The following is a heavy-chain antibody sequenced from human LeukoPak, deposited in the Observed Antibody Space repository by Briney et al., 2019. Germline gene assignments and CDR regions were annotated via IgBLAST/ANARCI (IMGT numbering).Heavy chain of an antibody. V-gene: IGHV3-30-3*01. J-gene: IGHJ4*02. D-gene: IGHD2-15*01. Sequence: GGSLRLSCAASGFTFNNYAMNWVRQAPGKGLEWVAALSHDGGTKYYADSVKGRFTSSRDNSRNTLYLQMNSLRAEDTAVYYCARDSHTHYFDSWGQGTLVTVSS. CDR3: ARDSHTHYFDS. CDR2: LSHDGGTK. CDR1: GFTFNNYA.